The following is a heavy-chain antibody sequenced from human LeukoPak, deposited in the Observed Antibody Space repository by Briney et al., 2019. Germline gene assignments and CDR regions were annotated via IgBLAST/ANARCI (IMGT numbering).Heavy chain of an antibody. V-gene: IGHV1-46*01. D-gene: IGHD1-1*01. CDR2: INPDGGGT. J-gene: IGHJ4*02. CDR3: ARDRRDVSEGYTSGYFDY. CDR1: EYTFAKYF. Sequence: ASVKVSCKASEYTFAKYFIHWVRQAPGQGLEWMGVINPDGGGTTYTQKFQGRVTMTRDTSTSTVYMELTSLRSEDTAVYYCARDRRDVSEGYTSGYFDYWGQGTLVTVSS.